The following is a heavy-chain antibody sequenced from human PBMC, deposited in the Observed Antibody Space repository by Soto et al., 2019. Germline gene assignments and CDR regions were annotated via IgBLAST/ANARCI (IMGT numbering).Heavy chain of an antibody. V-gene: IGHV4-59*01. D-gene: IGHD4-4*01. J-gene: IGHJ4*02. Sequence: SETLSLTCTVSGGSLSNYYWNWIRQPPGKGLEWIWYIYHSGYTNYNPSLKSRVTVFVDTSNNQFSLRLSSVTAADTAIYYCVRGTTVVSHFDCWGQGALVTVSS. CDR2: IYHSGYT. CDR1: GGSLSNYY. CDR3: VRGTTVVSHFDC.